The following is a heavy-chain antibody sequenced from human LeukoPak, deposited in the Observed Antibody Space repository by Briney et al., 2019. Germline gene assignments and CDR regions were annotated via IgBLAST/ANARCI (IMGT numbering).Heavy chain of an antibody. J-gene: IGHJ3*02. CDR1: AFTVSSNY. Sequence: GGSLRLSCAVSAFTVSSNYVSWVRQAPGKGLEWVSVIHGGGSTNYADSVKGRFTISRDNSKNTLYLQMNSPRAEDTAVYYCARDHSGSYQRAFDIWGQGTMVTVSS. D-gene: IGHD1-26*01. V-gene: IGHV3-66*02. CDR3: ARDHSGSYQRAFDI. CDR2: IHGGGST.